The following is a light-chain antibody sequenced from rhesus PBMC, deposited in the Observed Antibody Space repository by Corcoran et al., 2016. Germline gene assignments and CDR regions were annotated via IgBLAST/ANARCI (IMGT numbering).Light chain of an antibody. CDR1: QGISDY. CDR2: AAS. Sequence: DIQMTQSPSSLSASVGDRVTITCRASQGISDYFSWYQQKPGKAPKRLIYAASSLESGVPSRFSGSGSGTECTPTISSLQPEDFAAYYFLQGYSTLTCGGGTKVELK. CDR3: LQGYSTLT. V-gene: IGKV1-36*02. J-gene: IGKJ4*01.